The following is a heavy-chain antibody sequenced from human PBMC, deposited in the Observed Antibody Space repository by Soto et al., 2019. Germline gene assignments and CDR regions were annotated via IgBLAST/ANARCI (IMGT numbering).Heavy chain of an antibody. CDR2: ITGNGFGT. CDR1: GFTFSSYA. J-gene: IGHJ4*02. Sequence: EVQLLESGGGLVQPGGSLRLSCAASGFTFSSYAMSWVRQAPGRGLEWVSGITGNGFGTYYADSVQGRFAISRDYSKNTLYLQMNSPRGEDTAVYFCAQVRDRPRSGSIKSVIGSGGQGTLVTVSS. V-gene: IGHV3-23*01. D-gene: IGHD3-10*01. CDR3: AQVRDRPRSGSIKSVIGS.